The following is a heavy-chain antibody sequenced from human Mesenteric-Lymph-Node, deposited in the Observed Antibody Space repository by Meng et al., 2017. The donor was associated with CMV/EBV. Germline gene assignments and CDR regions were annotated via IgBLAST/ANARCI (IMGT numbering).Heavy chain of an antibody. D-gene: IGHD6-6*01. J-gene: IGHJ4*02. V-gene: IGHV1-8*02. CDR3: ARRVSSSAIDY. CDR1: GYTFTSSD. CDR2: MNPNNGNT. Sequence: ASVKVSCKASGYTFTSSDINWVRQAPGQGLEWMGWMNPNNGNTGYAQKLQGRVTMTTDTSTSTAYMELRSLRSDDTAVYYCARRVSSSAIDYWGQGTLVTVSS.